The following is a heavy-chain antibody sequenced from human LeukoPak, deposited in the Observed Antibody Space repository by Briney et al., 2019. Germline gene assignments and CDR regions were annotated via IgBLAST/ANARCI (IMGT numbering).Heavy chain of an antibody. J-gene: IGHJ4*02. CDR2: ISHDGSNK. Sequence: GGSLRLSCAASGFTFNTFSMSWVRQAPGKGLEWVAAISHDGSNKFYADSVKGRFTISRGNAKNSLYLQMSSLRAEDTAVYYCARVSLNEVTTFQYFDYWGQGTLVTVSS. D-gene: IGHD4-17*01. CDR1: GFTFNTFS. CDR3: ARVSLNEVTTFQYFDY. V-gene: IGHV3-30*04.